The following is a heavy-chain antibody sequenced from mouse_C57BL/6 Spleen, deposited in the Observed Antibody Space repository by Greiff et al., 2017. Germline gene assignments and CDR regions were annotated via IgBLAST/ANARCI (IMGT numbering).Heavy chain of an antibody. Sequence: VQLQQSGPELVKPGASVKLPCKASGYTFTDYNMDWVKQSHGKSLEWIGDINPNNGGTIYNQKFKSKATLTVDKSSSTAYMELRSLTSEATAVYDGSRSGGGYVALFAYWGQGTLVTVSA. CDR3: SRSGGGYVALFAY. CDR2: INPNNGGT. V-gene: IGHV1-18*01. D-gene: IGHD2-2*01. CDR1: GYTFTDYN. J-gene: IGHJ3*01.